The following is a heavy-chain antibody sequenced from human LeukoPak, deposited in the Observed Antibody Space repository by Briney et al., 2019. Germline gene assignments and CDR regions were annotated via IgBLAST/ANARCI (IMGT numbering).Heavy chain of an antibody. CDR2: ISGSGGST. CDR3: AKDRRIQLWLGFDY. V-gene: IGHV3-23*01. D-gene: IGHD5-18*01. J-gene: IGHJ4*02. CDR1: GFAFSSYA. Sequence: PGGSLRLSCAASGFAFSSYAMSWVRQAPGKGLEWVSAISGSGGSTYYADSVKGRFTITRDNSKNTLYLQMNSLRAEDTAVYYCAKDRRIQLWLGFDYWGQGTLVTVSS.